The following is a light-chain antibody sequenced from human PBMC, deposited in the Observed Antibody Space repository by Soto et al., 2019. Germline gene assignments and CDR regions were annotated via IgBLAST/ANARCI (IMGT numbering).Light chain of an antibody. Sequence: QSVLRQPPSVSGAPGQRVTISCTGSNSNIGAGMMYTGTSSFQEQPPKLLIYGNSNRPSGVPDRFSGSKSVTSASLAITGLQAEDEADYYCQSYDSSLSGSVFGTGTKVTVL. V-gene: IGLV1-40*01. CDR1: NSNIGAGM. CDR3: QSYDSSLSGSV. CDR2: GNS. J-gene: IGLJ1*01.